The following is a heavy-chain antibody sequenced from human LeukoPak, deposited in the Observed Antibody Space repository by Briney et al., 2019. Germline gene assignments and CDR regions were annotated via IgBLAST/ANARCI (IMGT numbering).Heavy chain of an antibody. Sequence: SETLSLTCTVSGGSISSYYWSWIRQPPGKGLEWIGYIYYSGSTYYNPSLKSRVTISVDTSKNQFSLKLSSVTAADTAVYYCASWGYCSSTSCYTSTYYYYMDVWGKGTTVTVSS. J-gene: IGHJ6*03. D-gene: IGHD2-2*02. CDR3: ASWGYCSSTSCYTSTYYYYMDV. V-gene: IGHV4-59*06. CDR2: IYYSGST. CDR1: GGSISSYY.